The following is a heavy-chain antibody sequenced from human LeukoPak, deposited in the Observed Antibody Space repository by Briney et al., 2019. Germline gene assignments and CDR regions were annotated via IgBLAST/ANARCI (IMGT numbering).Heavy chain of an antibody. CDR3: ARASLRFLEWFPMDV. J-gene: IGHJ6*02. D-gene: IGHD3-3*01. Sequence: ASVKVSCTASGYTFTDYYMHWVRQAPGQGLEWMGRINPNSGGTNYAQKFQGRVTMTRDTSISTAYMELSRLRSDDTAVYYCARASLRFLEWFPMDVWGQGTTVTVSS. CDR2: INPNSGGT. V-gene: IGHV1-2*06. CDR1: GYTFTDYY.